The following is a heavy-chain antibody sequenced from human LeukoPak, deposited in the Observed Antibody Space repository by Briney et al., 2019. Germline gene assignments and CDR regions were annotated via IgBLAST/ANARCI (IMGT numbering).Heavy chain of an antibody. Sequence: GGSLRLSCAASGFTFNSYAMSWVRQAPGKGLEWVSGISGSGGTTYYADSVKGRFTISRDNSKNTFYLQMNSLRAEDTSIYYCARGKSNRWYEFDYWGQGTLVTVSS. CDR2: ISGSGGTT. D-gene: IGHD6-13*01. J-gene: IGHJ4*02. CDR3: ARGKSNRWYEFDY. V-gene: IGHV3-23*01. CDR1: GFTFNSYA.